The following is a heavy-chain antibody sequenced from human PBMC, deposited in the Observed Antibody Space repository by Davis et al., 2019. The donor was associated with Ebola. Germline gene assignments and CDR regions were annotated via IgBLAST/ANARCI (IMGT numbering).Heavy chain of an antibody. J-gene: IGHJ4*02. CDR1: GVSISRHY. Sequence: PSETLSLTCTVSGVSISRHYWSWIRQLPGKRLEWIGSIYYTGSAYYNSSLNSRVTISVDTSKNQFSLKLSSVTAADTAMYYCSERGSSVWGQGTLVTVSS. V-gene: IGHV4-59*11. D-gene: IGHD3-10*01. CDR3: SERGSSV. CDR2: IYYTGSA.